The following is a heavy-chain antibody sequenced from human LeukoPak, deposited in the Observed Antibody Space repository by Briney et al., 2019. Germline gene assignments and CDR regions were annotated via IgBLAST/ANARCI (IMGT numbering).Heavy chain of an antibody. CDR1: GGTFSSYT. CDR3: AVVGYCSGGSCPPY. CDR2: IIPILGIA. V-gene: IGHV1-69*02. J-gene: IGHJ4*02. D-gene: IGHD2-15*01. Sequence: AASVKVSCKACGGTFSSYTISWVRQAPGQGLEWMGRIIPILGIANYAQKFQGRVTITADKSTSTAYMELSSLRSEDTAVYYCAVVGYCSGGSCPPYWGQGTLVTVSS.